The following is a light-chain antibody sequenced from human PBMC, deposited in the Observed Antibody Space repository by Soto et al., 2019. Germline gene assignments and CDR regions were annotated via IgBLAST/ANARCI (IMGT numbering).Light chain of an antibody. CDR3: QQYYSTPLT. V-gene: IGKV4-1*01. CDR2: WAS. J-gene: IGKJ4*01. Sequence: DIVMTQSPDSLAVSLGERATINCKSSQSVLYSSNNKNYLACYQQKPGQPPKLLIYWASTRESGVPDRFSGSGSGTDFTLTISILQAEDVAVYYCQQYYSTPLTFGGGTKVEIK. CDR1: QSVLYSSNNKNY.